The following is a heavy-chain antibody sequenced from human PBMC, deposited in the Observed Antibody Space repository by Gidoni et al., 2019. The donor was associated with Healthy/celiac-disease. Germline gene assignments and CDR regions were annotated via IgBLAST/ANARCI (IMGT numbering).Heavy chain of an antibody. V-gene: IGHV3-33*01. CDR2: IWYDGSNK. CDR3: ARGMFEYYYYGMDV. CDR1: GFTFSSYG. D-gene: IGHD3-10*02. Sequence: QVQLVESVGGVVQPGRSLRLYCAASGFTFSSYGMHWVRPAPGKGLEWVAVIWYDGSNKYYADSVKGRFTISRDNSKNTLYLQMNSLRAEDTAVYYCARGMFEYYYYGMDVWGQGTTVTVSS. J-gene: IGHJ6*02.